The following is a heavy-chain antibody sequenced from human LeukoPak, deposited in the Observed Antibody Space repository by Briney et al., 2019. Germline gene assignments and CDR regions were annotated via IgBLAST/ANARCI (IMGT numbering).Heavy chain of an antibody. Sequence: SETLSLTCAVYGGPFSGYYWSWIRQPLGKGLEWIGEINHSGSTNYNPSLKSRVTISVDTSKNQFSLKLSSVTAADTAVYYCARGTNYYGSGSYYTYYSYYYMDVWGKGTTVTVSS. D-gene: IGHD3-10*01. V-gene: IGHV4-34*01. J-gene: IGHJ6*03. CDR2: INHSGST. CDR1: GGPFSGYY. CDR3: ARGTNYYGSGSYYTYYSYYYMDV.